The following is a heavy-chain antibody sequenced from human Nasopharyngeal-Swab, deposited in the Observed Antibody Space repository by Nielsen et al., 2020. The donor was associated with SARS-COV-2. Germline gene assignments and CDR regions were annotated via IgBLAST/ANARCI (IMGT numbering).Heavy chain of an antibody. D-gene: IGHD3-10*01. CDR1: GFTFSSYG. CDR2: IWYDGSNT. Sequence: GESLKISCAASGFTFSSYGMHWVRQAPGKGLEWVAVIWYDGSNTYYAASVKGRFTISRDNSKNTLYLQMNSLRAEDTAVYYCARGLLWFGESLPPDYWGQGTLVTVSS. V-gene: IGHV3-33*01. CDR3: ARGLLWFGESLPPDY. J-gene: IGHJ4*02.